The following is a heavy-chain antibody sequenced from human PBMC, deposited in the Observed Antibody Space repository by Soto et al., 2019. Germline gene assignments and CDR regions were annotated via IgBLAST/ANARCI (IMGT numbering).Heavy chain of an antibody. D-gene: IGHD1-26*01. V-gene: IGHV3-30-3*01. CDR3: ARERGKGAISWSDWFDP. CDR2: ISYDGSTK. Sequence: PGGSLRLSCAASGFTFSSHALHWVHQAPGKGLEWVAVISYDGSTKYYADSVKGRFTISRDNSKNTLYLEMNSLRADDTAVYYCARERGKGAISWSDWFDPWGQGTLVTVSS. CDR1: GFTFSSHA. J-gene: IGHJ5*02.